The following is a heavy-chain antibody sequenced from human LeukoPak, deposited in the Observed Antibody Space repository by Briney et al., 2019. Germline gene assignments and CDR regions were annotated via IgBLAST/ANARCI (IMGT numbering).Heavy chain of an antibody. CDR1: GGSISSGGYS. Sequence: PSQTLSLTCAVSGGSISSGGYSWSWIRQPPGKGLEWIGYIYHSGSTYYNPSLKSRVTISVDRSKNQFSLKLSSVTAADTAVYYCAREPPYYYGSGSYFDYWGQGTLVTVSS. J-gene: IGHJ4*02. D-gene: IGHD3-10*01. CDR2: IYHSGST. V-gene: IGHV4-30-2*01. CDR3: AREPPYYYGSGSYFDY.